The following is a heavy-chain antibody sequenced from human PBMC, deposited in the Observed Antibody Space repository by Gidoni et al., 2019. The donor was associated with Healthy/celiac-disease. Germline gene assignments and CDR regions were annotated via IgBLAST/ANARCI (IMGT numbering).Heavy chain of an antibody. CDR3: ARDWGMVVAATLGWFDP. D-gene: IGHD2-15*01. V-gene: IGHV3-21*01. CDR1: GFTFSSYR. CDR2: ISSSSSYI. Sequence: EVQLVESGGGLVKPGGSLRLSCAASGFTFSSYRMNWVRQAPGKGLEWVSSISSSSSYIYYADSVKGRFTISRDNAKNSLYLQMNSLRAEDTAVYYCARDWGMVVAATLGWFDPWGQGTLVTVSS. J-gene: IGHJ5*02.